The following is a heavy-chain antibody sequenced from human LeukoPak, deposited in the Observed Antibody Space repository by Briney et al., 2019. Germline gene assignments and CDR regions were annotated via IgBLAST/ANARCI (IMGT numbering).Heavy chain of an antibody. V-gene: IGHV4-39*07. Sequence: SETLSLTCTVSGGSISSSNYYWGWIRQPPGKGLEWIGSIYYSGSTYYSPSLKSRVTISVDTSKNQFSLKLSSVTAADTALYYCARGRGYDPVVFYFDYWGQGNLVTVSS. J-gene: IGHJ4*02. D-gene: IGHD5-12*01. CDR3: ARGRGYDPVVFYFDY. CDR2: IYYSGST. CDR1: GGSISSSNYY.